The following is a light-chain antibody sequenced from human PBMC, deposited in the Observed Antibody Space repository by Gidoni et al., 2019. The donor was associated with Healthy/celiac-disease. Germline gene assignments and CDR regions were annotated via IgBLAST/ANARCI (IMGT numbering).Light chain of an antibody. V-gene: IGKV3-11*01. J-gene: IGKJ4*01. CDR3: QQRSNWPPVT. Sequence: DIVLTQSPATLSLSPGERATLSCRASQSVSSYLALYQQKPGQAPSLLIYDASNRATGIPARFSGSGSGTDFTLTISSLEPEDFAVYYCQQRSNWPPVTFGGGTKVEIK. CDR1: QSVSSY. CDR2: DAS.